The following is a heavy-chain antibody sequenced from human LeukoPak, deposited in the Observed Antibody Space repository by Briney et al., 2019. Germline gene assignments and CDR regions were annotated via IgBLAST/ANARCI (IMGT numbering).Heavy chain of an antibody. D-gene: IGHD6-13*01. V-gene: IGHV1-18*04. CDR3: VRVRDASSWWGPFDL. J-gene: IGHJ3*01. CDR1: GYMFTTSS. CDR2: ISGNGGDT. Sequence: ASVKVSCKTSGYMFTTSSITWVRQAPGQGLEWMGWISGNGGDTGYAQKFVGRVTMTTDPSTTTAYMELRSLTSADTAVYYYVRVRDASSWWGPFDLWGQGTIVTVSS.